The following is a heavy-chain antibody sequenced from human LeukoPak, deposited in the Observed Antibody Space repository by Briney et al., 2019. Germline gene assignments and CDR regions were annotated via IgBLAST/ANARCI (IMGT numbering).Heavy chain of an antibody. V-gene: IGHV4-39*07. CDR3: GAVAGFIDY. Sequence: SETLSLTCTVSGGSISSSSYYWGWIRQPPGKGLEWIGSIYYSGSTYYNPSLKSRVTISVDTAKNQFSLKLSSVTAADTAVYYCGAVAGFIDYWGQGTLVTVSS. CDR2: IYYSGST. D-gene: IGHD6-19*01. CDR1: GGSISSSSYY. J-gene: IGHJ4*02.